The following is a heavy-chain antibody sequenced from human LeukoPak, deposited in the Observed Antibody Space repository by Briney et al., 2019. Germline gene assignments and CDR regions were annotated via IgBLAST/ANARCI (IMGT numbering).Heavy chain of an antibody. CDR3: ARDYGDYGP. CDR1: TFTFRNYW. Sequence: PGGSLRLSCAASTFTFRNYWMSWVRQVPGKGLEWVANIKEDGNEKDYVDSVKGRFTISRDNAKNSLYLQMNSLRAEDTAVYYCARDYGDYGPWGQGTLVTVSS. J-gene: IGHJ5*02. D-gene: IGHD4-17*01. V-gene: IGHV3-7*01. CDR2: IKEDGNEK.